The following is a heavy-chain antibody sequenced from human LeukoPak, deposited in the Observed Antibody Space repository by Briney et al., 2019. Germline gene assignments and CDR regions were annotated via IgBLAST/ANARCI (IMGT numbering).Heavy chain of an antibody. D-gene: IGHD6-13*01. J-gene: IGHJ4*02. CDR1: GFTFSTYW. V-gene: IGHV3-7*01. Sequence: GGSLRLSCAASGFTFSTYWMSWVRQAPGKGLQGVANIKQDGSEKYYVDSVKGRFTISRDNAKNSLYLQMNSLRAEDTAMHYCARDSAGNDYWGQGTLVTVSS. CDR2: IKQDGSEK. CDR3: ARDSAGNDY.